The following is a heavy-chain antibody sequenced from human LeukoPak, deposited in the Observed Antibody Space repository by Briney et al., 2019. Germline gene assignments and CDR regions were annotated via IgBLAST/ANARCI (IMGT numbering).Heavy chain of an antibody. J-gene: IGHJ4*02. CDR3: AKGPLRWFGELFPEYYFDY. CDR2: ISGSGGST. D-gene: IGHD3-10*01. Sequence: PGGSLRLSCAASGFTFSSYAMSWVRQAPGKGLEWVSAISGSGGSTYYADSVKGRFTISRDNSKNTLYLQMNSLRAEDTAVYYCAKGPLRWFGELFPEYYFDYWGQGTLVTVSS. CDR1: GFTFSSYA. V-gene: IGHV3-23*01.